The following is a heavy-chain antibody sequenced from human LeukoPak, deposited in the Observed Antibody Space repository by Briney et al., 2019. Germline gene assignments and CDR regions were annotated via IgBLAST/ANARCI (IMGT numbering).Heavy chain of an antibody. Sequence: PSETLSLTCTVSGGSISSYCWSWIRQPPGKGLEWIGYIYYSGSTNYNPSLKSRVTISVDTSKNQFSLKLSSVTAADTAVYYCARDAYPNYYGSRSYWGYWGQGTLVTVSS. J-gene: IGHJ4*02. CDR3: ARDAYPNYYGSRSYWGY. V-gene: IGHV4-59*01. CDR2: IYYSGST. D-gene: IGHD3-10*01. CDR1: GGSISSYC.